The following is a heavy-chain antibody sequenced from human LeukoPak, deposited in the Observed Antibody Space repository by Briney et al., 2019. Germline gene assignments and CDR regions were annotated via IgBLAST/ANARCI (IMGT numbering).Heavy chain of an antibody. J-gene: IGHJ4*02. Sequence: VASVKVSCKASGYTFTGYYMHWVRQAPGQGLEWMGRIIPILGIANYAQKFQGRVTITADKSTSTAYMELSSLRSEDTAVYYCARDDSSGFWGQGTLVTVSS. D-gene: IGHD3-22*01. CDR2: IIPILGIA. V-gene: IGHV1-69*04. CDR1: GYTFTGYY. CDR3: ARDDSSGF.